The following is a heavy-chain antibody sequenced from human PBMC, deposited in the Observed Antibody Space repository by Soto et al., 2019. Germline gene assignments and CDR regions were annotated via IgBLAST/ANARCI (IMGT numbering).Heavy chain of an antibody. CDR2: ISSSGTSI. CDR3: ARARGYTSGSYGGAFDF. V-gene: IGHV3-48*03. J-gene: IGHJ4*02. Sequence: EVQLVESGGGLVQPGGSLRLSCAASRFTFSRYEMNWVRQAPGKGLEWVASISSSGTSIYYADSVKGRFSISRDNGKNCMYLAMNSRRVDDTAVYYCARARGYTSGSYGGAFDFWGQGTLFTVSS. CDR1: RFTFSRYE. D-gene: IGHD6-19*01.